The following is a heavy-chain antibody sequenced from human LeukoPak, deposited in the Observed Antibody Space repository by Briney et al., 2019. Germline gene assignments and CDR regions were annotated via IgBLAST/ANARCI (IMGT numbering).Heavy chain of an antibody. CDR2: INPSGGST. CDR3: ARGASLRDDSSGYRFDY. J-gene: IGHJ4*02. V-gene: IGHV1-46*01. D-gene: IGHD3-22*01. Sequence: EASVKVSCKASGYTFTSYYMHWVRQAPGQGLEWMGIINPSGGSTSYAQKFQGRVTMTRDTSTSTAYMELSSLRSEDTAVYYCARGASLRDDSSGYRFDYWGQGTLVTVSS. CDR1: GYTFTSYY.